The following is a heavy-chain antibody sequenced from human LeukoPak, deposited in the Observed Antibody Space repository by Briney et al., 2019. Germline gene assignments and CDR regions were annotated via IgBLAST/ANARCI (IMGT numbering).Heavy chain of an antibody. D-gene: IGHD3-3*01. CDR3: ARSDFWSGYYPHFDY. CDR1: GGSISSGGYY. CDR2: IYYSGST. Sequence: PSQTLSLTCTVSGGSISSGGYYWSWIRQPPGKGLEWIGYIYYSGSTNYNPSLKSRVTISVDTSKNQFSLKLSSVTAADTAVYYCARSDFWSGYYPHFDYWGQGTLVTVSS. V-gene: IGHV4-61*08. J-gene: IGHJ4*02.